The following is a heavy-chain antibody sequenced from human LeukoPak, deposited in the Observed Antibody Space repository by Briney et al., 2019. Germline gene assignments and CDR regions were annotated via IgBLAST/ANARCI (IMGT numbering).Heavy chain of an antibody. V-gene: IGHV4-4*07. D-gene: IGHD3-10*01. J-gene: IGHJ5*02. Sequence: TSETLSLTCTVSGGSISSYYWSWIRQPAGKGLEWIGRIYTSGSTNYNPSLKSRVTMSVDTSKNQFSLKLSSVTAADTAVYYCARAHYGSGPYNWFDPWGQGTLVTVSS. CDR3: ARAHYGSGPYNWFDP. CDR1: GGSISSYY. CDR2: IYTSGST.